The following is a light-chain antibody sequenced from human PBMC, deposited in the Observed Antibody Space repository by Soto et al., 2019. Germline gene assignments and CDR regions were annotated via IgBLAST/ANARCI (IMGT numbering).Light chain of an antibody. Sequence: EIVLTQSPVTLSLSPWERANLSCRASQSVSSSYLAWYQQRPGQAPRLLIYYASISAKCIPDRFSGSGSGTVFTLRISRLEPEDFAVYYCQQYGSSRRTFGEGNTE. J-gene: IGKJ1*01. CDR1: QSVSSSY. CDR3: QQYGSSRRT. CDR2: YAS. V-gene: IGKV3-20*01.